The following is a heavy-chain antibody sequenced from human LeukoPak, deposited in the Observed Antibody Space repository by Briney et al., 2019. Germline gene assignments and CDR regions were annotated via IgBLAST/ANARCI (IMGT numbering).Heavy chain of an antibody. Sequence: PGGSLGLSCAASGFSFSSYGMHWVRQAPGKGLEWVAIIWYDGSNKYYAESVKGRFTISRDNSKNTLYLQMNSLRAEDTAVYYCARESEGMDIWGQGATVTVSS. CDR2: IWYDGSNK. CDR3: ARESEGMDI. J-gene: IGHJ6*02. CDR1: GFSFSSYG. V-gene: IGHV3-33*01.